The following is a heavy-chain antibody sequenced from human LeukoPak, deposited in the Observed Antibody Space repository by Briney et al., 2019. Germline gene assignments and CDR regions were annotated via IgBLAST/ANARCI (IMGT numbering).Heavy chain of an antibody. Sequence: ASVKVSCKASGGTFSSYAISWVRQAPGQGLEWMGGIIPIFGTANYAQKFQGRVTMTTDTSTSTAYMELRSLRSDDTAVYYCAIERWLQNFNWFDPWGQGTLVTVSS. CDR2: IIPIFGTA. D-gene: IGHD5-24*01. CDR1: GGTFSSYA. V-gene: IGHV1-69*05. CDR3: AIERWLQNFNWFDP. J-gene: IGHJ5*02.